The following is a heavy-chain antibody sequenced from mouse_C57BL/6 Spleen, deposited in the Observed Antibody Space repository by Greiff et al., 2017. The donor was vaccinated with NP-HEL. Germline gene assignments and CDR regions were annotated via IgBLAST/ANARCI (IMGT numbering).Heavy chain of an antibody. CDR2: IYPGDGDT. D-gene: IGHD1-1*01. J-gene: IGHJ4*01. V-gene: IGHV1-82*01. CDR3: AHYYGSSGYAMDY. CDR1: GYAFSSSW. Sequence: QVQLKQSGPELVKPGASVKISCKASGYAFSSSWMNWVKQRPGKGLEWIGRIYPGDGDTNYNGKFKGKATLTADKSSSTAYMQLSSLTSEDSAVYFCAHYYGSSGYAMDYWGQGTSVTVSS.